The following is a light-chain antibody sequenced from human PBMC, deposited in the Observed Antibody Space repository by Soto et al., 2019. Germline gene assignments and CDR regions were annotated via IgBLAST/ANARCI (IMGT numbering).Light chain of an antibody. CDR3: QQYSSAPLT. J-gene: IGKJ1*01. V-gene: IGKV3-20*01. CDR1: ETVDTSS. Sequence: EIVLTQSPGTLSLSPGETATLSCRASETVDTSSLGWYHQKPGRAPSLLIYSVSRRATGIPDRFSASGSATDFTLTITRLEPEDFAVYYCQQYSSAPLTFGQGTKVDIK. CDR2: SVS.